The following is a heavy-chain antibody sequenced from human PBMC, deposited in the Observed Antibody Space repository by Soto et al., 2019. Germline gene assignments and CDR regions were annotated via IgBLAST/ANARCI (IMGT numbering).Heavy chain of an antibody. CDR1: GFTFSDHY. CDR3: ARDALTGTSNY. J-gene: IGHJ4*02. V-gene: IGHV3-72*01. CDR2: TRNKANSYTT. Sequence: GGSLRLSVESSGFTFSDHYIDWVRQAPGKGLEWVGRTRNKANSYTTEYAASVKGRFTISRDDSKNSLYLQMNSLKTEDTAVYYCARDALTGTSNYWGQGTLVTVSS. D-gene: IGHD1-7*01.